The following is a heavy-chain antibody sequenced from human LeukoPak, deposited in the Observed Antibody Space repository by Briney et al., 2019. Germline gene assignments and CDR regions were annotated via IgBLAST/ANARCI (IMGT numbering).Heavy chain of an antibody. V-gene: IGHV1-2*02. Sequence: ASVKVSCKASGYTFSDNDMHWVRQAPGQGLEWMGWITPNSGATNYAQKFQGRVTMTRDTSISTAYMELSRLRSDDTAVYYCARSFQRAWDYWGQGTLVTVSS. CDR1: GYTFSDND. J-gene: IGHJ4*02. CDR2: ITPNSGAT. CDR3: ARSFQRAWDY.